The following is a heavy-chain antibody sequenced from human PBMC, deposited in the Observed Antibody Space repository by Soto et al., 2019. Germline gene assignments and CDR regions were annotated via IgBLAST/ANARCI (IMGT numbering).Heavy chain of an antibody. Sequence: PGESLKISCKGSGYSFTTYWISWVRQMPGKGLEWMGRIDPSDSYTNYSPSFQGHVTISADKSISTAYLQWSSLKASDTAMYYCATSTYYYDSSGYYSWGQGTLVTVSS. J-gene: IGHJ4*02. V-gene: IGHV5-10-1*01. CDR3: ATSTYYYDSSGYYS. CDR2: IDPSDSYT. CDR1: GYSFTTYW. D-gene: IGHD3-22*01.